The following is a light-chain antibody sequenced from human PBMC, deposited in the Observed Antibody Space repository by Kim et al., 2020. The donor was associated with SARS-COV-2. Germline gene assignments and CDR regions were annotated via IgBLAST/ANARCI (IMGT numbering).Light chain of an antibody. CDR3: EQLLSHPYT. CDR2: STS. J-gene: IGKJ2*01. Sequence: SASVGDRVTISSRASQAINSYLAWYQQKPGRAPNLLIYSTSTLQSGVPSRFSGSGSGANFTLTISSLQPEDFATYFCEQLLSHPYTFGQGTKLEI. CDR1: QAINSY. V-gene: IGKV1-9*01.